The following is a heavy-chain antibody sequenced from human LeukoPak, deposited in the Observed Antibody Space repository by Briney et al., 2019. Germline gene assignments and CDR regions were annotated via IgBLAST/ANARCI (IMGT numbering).Heavy chain of an antibody. Sequence: GGSLRLSCAASGFTFSSDGMHWVRQAPGKGLEWVAVISYDASNKYYADSVKGRFTISRDNSKNTLYLQMSSLRAEDTAVYYCAKDRGMAVTLTGYFQHGGQGTLVTVSS. J-gene: IGHJ1*01. CDR1: GFTFSSDG. CDR3: AKDRGMAVTLTGYFQH. D-gene: IGHD6-19*01. V-gene: IGHV3-30*18. CDR2: ISYDASNK.